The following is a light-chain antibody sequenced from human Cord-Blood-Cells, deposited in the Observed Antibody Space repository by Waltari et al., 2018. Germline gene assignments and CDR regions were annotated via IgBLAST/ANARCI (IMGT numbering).Light chain of an antibody. Sequence: QSALTQPPSASGFHGLSVTISCTGTSSDAGGYNYVPRYQQHPGKAPKLMIYQVSKRPSGVPDRFSGSKSGNTASLTVSGLQSEDEADYYCSSYAGSNNFVVFGGGTKLTVL. CDR2: QVS. V-gene: IGLV2-8*01. CDR3: SSYAGSNNFVV. J-gene: IGLJ2*01. CDR1: SSDAGGYNY.